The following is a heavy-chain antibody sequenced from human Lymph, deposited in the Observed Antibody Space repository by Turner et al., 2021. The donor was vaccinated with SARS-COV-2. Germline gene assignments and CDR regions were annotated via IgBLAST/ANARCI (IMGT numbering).Heavy chain of an antibody. Sequence: VQLVESGGGVVQPGRSLRLSCAASGFTFSNYGMHWVRQAPGKGLEWVAVISYDGSNKYYVDSVKGRFTISRDNSKNTLYLQMNSLRAEDTAVYYCAKDTVWGAFDIWGQGTMVTVSS. V-gene: IGHV3-30*18. J-gene: IGHJ3*02. CDR3: AKDTVWGAFDI. CDR2: ISYDGSNK. CDR1: GFTFSNYG. D-gene: IGHD4-17*01.